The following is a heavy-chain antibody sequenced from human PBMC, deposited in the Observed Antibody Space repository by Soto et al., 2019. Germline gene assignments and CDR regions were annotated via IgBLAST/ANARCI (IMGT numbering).Heavy chain of an antibody. J-gene: IGHJ4*03. CDR1: GGSLGNYY. CDR2: IYTSGTT. Sequence: KSXXTLSLPCTVSGGSLGNYYWSWIRQPAGKGLEWIGRIYTSGTTNYNPSLKSRVTMSVDTSKNQFSLNLSSMTAADTAVYYCARGPYCGTDCYFDYWGQGTLVTVSS. CDR3: ARGPYCGTDCYFDY. V-gene: IGHV4-4*07. D-gene: IGHD2-21*02.